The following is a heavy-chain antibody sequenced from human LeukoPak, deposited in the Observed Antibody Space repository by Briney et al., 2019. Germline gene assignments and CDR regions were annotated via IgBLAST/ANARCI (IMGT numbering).Heavy chain of an antibody. CDR3: SRGISTSGWLDY. D-gene: IGHD6-19*01. Sequence: GGSLRLSCLASGFTVSSNYMSWVRQAPGKGLEWVAVMYSGGRTYYADSVKGRFTISRDNSKNTLYLQMNSLRDDDTAVYYCSRGISTSGWLDYWGQGTLLTVSS. CDR2: MYSGGRT. CDR1: GFTVSSNY. V-gene: IGHV3-53*01. J-gene: IGHJ4*02.